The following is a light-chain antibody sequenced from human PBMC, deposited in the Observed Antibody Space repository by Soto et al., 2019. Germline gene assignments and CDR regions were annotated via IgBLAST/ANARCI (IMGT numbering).Light chain of an antibody. Sequence: EIVLTQSPATLSVSPGERATLSCRASQSVSSNYVAWFHQNPGQAPRLLIYGASSRATGVPDRFSASGSGTDFTLTISRLEPEDFAVYYCQQYGRSPFTFGPGTKVDIK. CDR2: GAS. J-gene: IGKJ3*01. CDR3: QQYGRSPFT. CDR1: QSVSSNY. V-gene: IGKV3-20*01.